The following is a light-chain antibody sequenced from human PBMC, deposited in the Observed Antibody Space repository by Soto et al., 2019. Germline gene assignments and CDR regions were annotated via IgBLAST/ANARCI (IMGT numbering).Light chain of an antibody. V-gene: IGLV2-14*03. Sequence: QSALTQPASVSGSPGQSITISCTGTNSDVGGYNYVSWYQHHPGKAPKLMIYDVNNRPSGVSNRFSGSKSCNTSSLTISGLQTEDEADYYCSSYTDSSTLVVLGGGTKLTVL. CDR2: DVN. J-gene: IGLJ2*01. CDR1: NSDVGGYNY. CDR3: SSYTDSSTLVV.